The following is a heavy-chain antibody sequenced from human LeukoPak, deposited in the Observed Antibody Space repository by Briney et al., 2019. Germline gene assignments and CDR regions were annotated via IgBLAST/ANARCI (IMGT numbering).Heavy chain of an antibody. D-gene: IGHD4-17*01. CDR3: ARGPDYGDSLAYSDY. V-gene: IGHV4-59*01. J-gene: IGHJ4*02. CDR2: IYNRGST. CDR1: GGSISSYY. Sequence: SETLSLTCTVSGGSISSYYWTWIRQPAGKGLEWIGYIYNRGSTNYNPSLKSRVTISVDTSKNQFSLKLSSVTAADTAVYYCARGPDYGDSLAYSDYWGQGTLVTVSS.